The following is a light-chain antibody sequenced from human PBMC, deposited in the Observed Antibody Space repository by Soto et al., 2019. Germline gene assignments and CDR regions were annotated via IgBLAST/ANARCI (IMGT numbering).Light chain of an antibody. CDR3: QQYGSSPRT. CDR2: GES. V-gene: IGKV3-20*01. J-gene: IGKJ4*01. Sequence: EIVLTQSPGTLSLSPGERATLSCRASQSVSSSYLAWYQQKPGQAPRLLIYGESSRATGIPDRFRGSESGTDFTITISRLEPEDFAVYYCQQYGSSPRTLGGGTKVEIK. CDR1: QSVSSSY.